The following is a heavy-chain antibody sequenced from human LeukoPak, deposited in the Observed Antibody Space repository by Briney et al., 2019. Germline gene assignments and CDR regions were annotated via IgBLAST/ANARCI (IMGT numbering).Heavy chain of an antibody. CDR1: GGSISSYY. D-gene: IGHD5-18*01. J-gene: IGHJ3*02. CDR2: IYYSGST. Sequence: SETLSLTCTVSGGSISSYYWSWIRQPPGKGLEWIGYIYYSGSTNYNPFLKSRVTISVDTSKNQFSLKLSSVTAADTAVYYCARANTALVWWRHAFDIWGQGTMVTVSS. CDR3: ARANTALVWWRHAFDI. V-gene: IGHV4-59*08.